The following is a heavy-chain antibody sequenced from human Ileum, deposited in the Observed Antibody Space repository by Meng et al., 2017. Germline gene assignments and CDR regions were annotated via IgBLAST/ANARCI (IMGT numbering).Heavy chain of an antibody. J-gene: IGHJ4*02. CDR2: ISRSRTT. V-gene: IGHV4-34*01. Sequence: QVRRQRGGAGMLKPSETLSLTCAMGGGSFSTYYWSWIRQPPGKGLEWIGEISRSRTTNYNPSLKSRVTISVDTSKNQFSLTVTSVTAADSALYYCARSGVTTVTYLDWGQGTLVTVSS. D-gene: IGHD4-11*01. CDR1: GGSFSTYY. CDR3: ARSGVTTVTYLD.